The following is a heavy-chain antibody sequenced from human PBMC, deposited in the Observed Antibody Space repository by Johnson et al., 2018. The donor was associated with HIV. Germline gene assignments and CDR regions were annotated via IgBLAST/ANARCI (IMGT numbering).Heavy chain of an antibody. J-gene: IGHJ3*02. CDR2: ISGSGGRT. D-gene: IGHD3-22*01. CDR3: AKDLFGGVIVVGAFDI. CDR1: GFTFSSYA. Sequence: VQLVESGGGLVQPGGSLRLSCAASGFTFSSYAMSWVRQAPGKGLEWVSAISGSGGRTYYGDSVKGRFTISRDNSKNTLYLQMKSLRAKDTAVYYCAKDLFGGVIVVGAFDIWGQGAMVTVSS. V-gene: IGHV3-23*04.